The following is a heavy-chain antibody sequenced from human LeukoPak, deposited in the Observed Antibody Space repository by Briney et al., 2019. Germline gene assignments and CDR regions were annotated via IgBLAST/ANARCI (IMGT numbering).Heavy chain of an antibody. CDR2: IYYSGST. V-gene: IGHV4-31*03. D-gene: IGHD6-13*01. Sequence: PSQTLSLTCTVSGGSISSGGYYWSWIRQHPGKGLEWIGYIYYSGSTYYNPSLKSRVTISVDTSKNQFSLKLSSVTAADTAVYYCARHGRATSGSWYGAFDYWGQGNLVTVSS. CDR3: ARHGRATSGSWYGAFDY. J-gene: IGHJ4*02. CDR1: GGSISSGGYY.